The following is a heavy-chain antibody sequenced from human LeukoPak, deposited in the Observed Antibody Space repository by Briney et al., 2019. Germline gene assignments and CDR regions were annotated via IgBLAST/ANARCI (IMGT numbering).Heavy chain of an antibody. CDR2: IXYDGSNK. J-gene: IGHJ6*02. CDR3: ARDAEIVVVPAADGMDV. CDR1: GFTFXSYA. Sequence: GGSLRLSCAASGFTFXSYAMHWVRQAPGXXLEWVAVIXYDGSNKYYADSVKGRFTISRDNSKNTLYLQMNSLRAEDTAVYYYARDAEIVVVPAADGMDVWGQGTTVTVSS. V-gene: IGHV3-30-3*01. D-gene: IGHD2-2*01.